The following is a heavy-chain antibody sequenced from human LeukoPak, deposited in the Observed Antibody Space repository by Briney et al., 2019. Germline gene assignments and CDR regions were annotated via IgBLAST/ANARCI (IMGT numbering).Heavy chain of an antibody. J-gene: IGHJ4*02. CDR2: IKSKTDGGTT. V-gene: IGHV3-15*01. CDR1: GFTFSNAW. D-gene: IGHD3-10*01. Sequence: GVSLRLSCAASGFTFSNAWMCWFRQAPGKVLDSVGRIKSKTDGGTTDYAVPVKGRFTISRDDSKNTLYLQMNSLKTEDTAVYYCTTDYYGSGSYYVFDYWGQGTLVTVSS. CDR3: TTDYYGSGSYYVFDY.